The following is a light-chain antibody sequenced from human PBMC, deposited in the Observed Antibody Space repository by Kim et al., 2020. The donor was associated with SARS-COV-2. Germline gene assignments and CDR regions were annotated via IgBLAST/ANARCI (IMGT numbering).Light chain of an antibody. CDR2: AAS. J-gene: IGKJ1*01. CDR3: LQHNDSPRT. Sequence: ASVGDRVTLTCRASQSISNYLASCQQKPVKVPKRLIYAASSLQSGVPSRFSGSGSGTELTLTISSLQPEDLATYNCLQHNDSPRTFGQGTKLDI. CDR1: QSISNY. V-gene: IGKV1-17*03.